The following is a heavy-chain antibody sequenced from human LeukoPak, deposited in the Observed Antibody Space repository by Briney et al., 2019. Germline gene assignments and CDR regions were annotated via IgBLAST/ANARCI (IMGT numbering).Heavy chain of an antibody. CDR3: ARVNPGAVGTIDY. J-gene: IGHJ4*02. D-gene: IGHD1/OR15-1a*01. CDR2: INTNTGNP. CDR1: GYTFTRYA. Sequence: ASVKVSCKASGYTFTRYAINWVRQAPGQGLEWMGWINTNTGNPTYAQGFTGRFVFSLVTSVSTAYLQISSLKAEDTAVYYCARVNPGAVGTIDYWGQGTLVTVSS. V-gene: IGHV7-4-1*02.